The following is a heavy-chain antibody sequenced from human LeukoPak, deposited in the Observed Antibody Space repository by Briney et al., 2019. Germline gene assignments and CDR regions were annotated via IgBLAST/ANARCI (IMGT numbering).Heavy chain of an antibody. Sequence: SETLSLTCTVSGGSISTHYWSWIRQPPGTGLELIGYIYYSGSTNYNPSLKSRITISVDTSKNQFSLSLISVTAADTAVYYCARVRRVLITTNDASDIWGQGTMVTVSS. CDR2: IYYSGST. V-gene: IGHV4-59*11. D-gene: IGHD3-22*01. CDR3: ARVRRVLITTNDASDI. CDR1: GGSISTHY. J-gene: IGHJ3*02.